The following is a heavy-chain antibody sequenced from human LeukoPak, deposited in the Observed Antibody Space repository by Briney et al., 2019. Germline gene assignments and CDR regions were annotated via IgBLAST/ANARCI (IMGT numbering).Heavy chain of an antibody. CDR2: ISGSGGAT. CDR1: GFTFSSSP. Sequence: GGSLRLSCAASGFTFSSSPMNWVRQAPGKGLEWVSVISGSGGATFYGDSVQGRFTISRDNSRDTLYLQMNSLTAEDTAVYYCGKYVQTSVGANDYWGQGTLVTVSS. V-gene: IGHV3-23*01. D-gene: IGHD1-26*01. J-gene: IGHJ4*02. CDR3: GKYVQTSVGANDY.